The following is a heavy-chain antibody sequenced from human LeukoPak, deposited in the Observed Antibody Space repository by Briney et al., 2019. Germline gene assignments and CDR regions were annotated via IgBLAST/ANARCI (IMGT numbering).Heavy chain of an antibody. Sequence: SETLSLTCTVSGGSISTYYWNWIRQPAGKGLEWIGRIQSSGSTNYNPSLKSRLTMLVDKSKNQFSLKLSSVIAADTAVYYCARDGGSGWYNYWGQGTLVTVSS. D-gene: IGHD6-19*01. V-gene: IGHV4-4*07. CDR2: IQSSGST. CDR3: ARDGGSGWYNY. J-gene: IGHJ4*02. CDR1: GGSISTYY.